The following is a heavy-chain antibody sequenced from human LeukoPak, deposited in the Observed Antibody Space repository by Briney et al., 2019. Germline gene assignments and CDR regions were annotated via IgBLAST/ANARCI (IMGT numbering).Heavy chain of an antibody. CDR3: ARVSDFGVLFDY. D-gene: IGHD3-3*01. CDR2: INPNSGGT. Sequence: APVKVSCKASGYTFTGYYMHWVRQAPGQGLEWMGWINPNSGGTNYAQKLQGRVTMTTDTSTSSAYMELRSLRSDDTAVYYCARVSDFGVLFDYWGQGTLVTVSS. J-gene: IGHJ4*02. CDR1: GYTFTGYY. V-gene: IGHV1-2*02.